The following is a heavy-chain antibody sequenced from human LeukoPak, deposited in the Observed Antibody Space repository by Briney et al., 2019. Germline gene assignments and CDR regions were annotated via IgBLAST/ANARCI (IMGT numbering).Heavy chain of an antibody. CDR2: ISSSSSTI. V-gene: IGHV3-48*01. CDR3: ARGDPLDY. Sequence: GGSPRLSCAASGFTFSSYSMNWVRQAPGKGLEWVSYISSSSSTIYYADSVKGRFTISRDNAKNSLYLQMNSLRAEDTAVYYCARGDPLDYWGQGTLVTVSS. J-gene: IGHJ4*02. D-gene: IGHD2-21*02. CDR1: GFTFSSYS.